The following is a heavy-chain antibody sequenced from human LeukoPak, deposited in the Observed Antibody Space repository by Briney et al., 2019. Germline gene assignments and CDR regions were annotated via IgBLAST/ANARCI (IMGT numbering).Heavy chain of an antibody. J-gene: IGHJ3*02. CDR1: GFTFSSYS. CDR2: ISSSSSTI. D-gene: IGHD6-6*01. Sequence: TGGSLRLSCAASGFTFSSYSMNWVRQAPGKGLEWVSYISSSSSTIYYADSVKGRFTISRDNAKNSLYLQMNSLRAEDTAVYYCARSSPGGAFDIWGQGTMVTVSS. V-gene: IGHV3-48*01. CDR3: ARSSPGGAFDI.